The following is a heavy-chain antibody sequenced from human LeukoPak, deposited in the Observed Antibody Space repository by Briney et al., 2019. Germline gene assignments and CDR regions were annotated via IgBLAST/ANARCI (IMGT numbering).Heavy chain of an antibody. CDR2: IWYDGSNK. CDR1: GFTFSSYG. Sequence: QPGGSLRLSCAASGFTFSSYGIHWVRQAPGKGLEWVAIIWYDGSNKYYADSVKGRFTISRDNSKNTLYLQMNSLRVEDTAVYYCARESYDATSGYFYFDYWGQGTQVTVSS. CDR3: ARESYDATSGYFYFDY. J-gene: IGHJ4*02. V-gene: IGHV3-33*01. D-gene: IGHD3-22*01.